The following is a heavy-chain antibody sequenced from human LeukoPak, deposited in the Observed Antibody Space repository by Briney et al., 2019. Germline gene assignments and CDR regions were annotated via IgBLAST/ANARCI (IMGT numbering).Heavy chain of an antibody. CDR1: GGSISSSNW. J-gene: IGHJ4*02. Sequence: PSGTLSLTCAVSGGSISSSNWWSWVRQPPGKGLEWIGSIYYSGNPYYNPSLKSRVTISIDTSKNQFSLKVTSVTAADTAIYYCARDQGGATVTTDCWGQGTLVTVSS. CDR2: IYYSGNP. CDR3: ARDQGGATVTTDC. V-gene: IGHV4-4*02. D-gene: IGHD4-17*01.